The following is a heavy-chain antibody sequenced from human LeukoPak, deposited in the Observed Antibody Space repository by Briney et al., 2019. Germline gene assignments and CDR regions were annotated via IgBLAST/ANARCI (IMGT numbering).Heavy chain of an antibody. CDR1: GYSFINYW. V-gene: IGHV5-51*01. CDR3: ARHGPEIVVVPASIPLDY. CDR2: IYPRDSDV. Sequence: GESLKVSCQGFGYSFINYWIGWVRQMPGKGLEWMGIIYPRDSDVRYNPSFQGHVTISADTSISTLYLHWSSLQPSDTAIYFCARHGPEIVVVPASIPLDYWGKGTLVTVSS. J-gene: IGHJ4*02. D-gene: IGHD2-2*01.